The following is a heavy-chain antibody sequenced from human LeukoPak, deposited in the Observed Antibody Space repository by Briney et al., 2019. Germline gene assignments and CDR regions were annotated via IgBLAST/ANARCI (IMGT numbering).Heavy chain of an antibody. CDR2: VSTSNPHT. CDR1: GYTFTNYG. Sequence: DSVKVSCKXSGYTFTNYGISWVRQAPGQGLEWMGWVSTSNPHTNYAPKFRGRVIMTIDTSTTTAYLEMRSLTSDDTAVYYCARDRFLWGLGNWFDLWGQGTLVTVTS. J-gene: IGHJ5*02. D-gene: IGHD3-3*01. V-gene: IGHV1-18*01. CDR3: ARDRFLWGLGNWFDL.